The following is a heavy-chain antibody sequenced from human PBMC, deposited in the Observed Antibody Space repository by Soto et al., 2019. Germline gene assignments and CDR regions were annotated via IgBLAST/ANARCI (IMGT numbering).Heavy chain of an antibody. D-gene: IGHD1-26*01. Sequence: GASVKVSCKASGYMFTSYHMHWVRQAPGQGLEWMGIIFADGGSEAYAHQFQGRVTMTRDTSTSTGYMELSSLTSEDTAVYYCVREGVGAFYFDYWGQGTLVTVSS. CDR3: VREGVGAFYFDY. J-gene: IGHJ4*02. CDR1: GYMFTSYH. CDR2: IFADGGSE. V-gene: IGHV1-46*01.